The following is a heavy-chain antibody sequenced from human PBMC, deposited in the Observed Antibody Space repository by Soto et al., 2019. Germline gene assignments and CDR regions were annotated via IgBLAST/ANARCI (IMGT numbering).Heavy chain of an antibody. CDR2: IKPDGSEK. Sequence: EGQLVESGGGLVQPGGSLRLSCEASGLTFSSYWMTWVRQAPGKGLEWVADIKPDGSEKYYVDSVEGRFTISRDNAKNSIYLEMNSLRVEDTAVYYCARSITTLGVVTISDDNWFDPWCQGTPVTVSS. CDR1: GLTFSSYW. V-gene: IGHV3-7*03. D-gene: IGHD3-3*01. CDR3: ARSITTLGVVTISDDNWFDP. J-gene: IGHJ5*02.